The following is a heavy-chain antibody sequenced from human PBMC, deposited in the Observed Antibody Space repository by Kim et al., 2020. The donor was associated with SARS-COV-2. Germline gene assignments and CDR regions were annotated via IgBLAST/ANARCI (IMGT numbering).Heavy chain of an antibody. D-gene: IGHD4-17*01. CDR1: GGTFSSYA. V-gene: IGHV1-69*04. Sequence: SVKVSCKASGGTFSSYAISWVRQAPGQGLEWMGRIIPILGIANYAQKFQGRVTITADKSTSTAYMELSSLRSEDTAVYYCANGGPTPFIPGYNWFDPWGQGTLVTVSS. J-gene: IGHJ5*02. CDR3: ANGGPTPFIPGYNWFDP. CDR2: IIPILGIA.